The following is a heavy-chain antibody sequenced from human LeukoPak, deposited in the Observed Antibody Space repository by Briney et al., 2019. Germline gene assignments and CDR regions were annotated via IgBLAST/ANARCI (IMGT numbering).Heavy chain of an antibody. CDR1: GGSISNYY. CDR3: ARSPGTGNYFDY. Sequence: SETLTLTCTVSGGSISNYYWSWIRQPPGKGLEWVGYIYYSGSTNYNPSLRSRVTMSVDTSKNQFSLKLSSVTAADTAVYYCARSPGTGNYFDYWGQGTLVTVSS. CDR2: IYYSGST. V-gene: IGHV4-59*08. D-gene: IGHD3-10*01. J-gene: IGHJ4*02.